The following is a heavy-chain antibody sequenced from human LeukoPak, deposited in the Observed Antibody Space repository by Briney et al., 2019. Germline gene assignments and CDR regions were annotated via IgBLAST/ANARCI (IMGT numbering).Heavy chain of an antibody. CDR3: ARDHGSGD. D-gene: IGHD3-10*01. J-gene: IGHJ4*02. Sequence: GGCLRLSCSASGFTFISYSMDSVRQAPGRGLEWVSSISSSSYIYYADSVKGRVTISRNNAKNSLYLQMNSLTAEDTAVYYCARDHGSGDWGQGTLVTVSS. V-gene: IGHV3-21*01. CDR2: ISSSSYI. CDR1: GFTFISYS.